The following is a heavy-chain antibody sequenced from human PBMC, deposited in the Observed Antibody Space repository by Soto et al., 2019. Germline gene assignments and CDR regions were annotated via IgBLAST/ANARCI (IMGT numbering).Heavy chain of an antibody. CDR1: GYTFTGYY. CDR2: INPNSGGT. Sequence: SVEVSCEASGYTFTGYYMHWVRQALGQGLGWMGWINPNSGGTNYAQKFRGRVTMTRDTSISTAYMELSRLRSDDTAVYYCARASITMVRPPSAPWGQGTLVTVSS. J-gene: IGHJ5*02. CDR3: ARASITMVRPPSAP. D-gene: IGHD3-10*01. V-gene: IGHV1-2*02.